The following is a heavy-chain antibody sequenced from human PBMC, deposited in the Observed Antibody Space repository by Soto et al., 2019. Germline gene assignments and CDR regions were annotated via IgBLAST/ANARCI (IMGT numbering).Heavy chain of an antibody. CDR3: ARERVTMVRGVIIIGYFDY. CDR1: GGSISSGGYS. V-gene: IGHV4-30-2*01. D-gene: IGHD3-10*01. CDR2: IYHSGST. J-gene: IGHJ4*02. Sequence: SETLSLTCAVSGGSISSGGYSWSWIRQPPGKGLEWIGYIYHSGSTYYNPPLKSRVTISVDRSKNQFSLKLSSVTAADTAVYYCARERVTMVRGVIIIGYFDYWGQGTLVTVSS.